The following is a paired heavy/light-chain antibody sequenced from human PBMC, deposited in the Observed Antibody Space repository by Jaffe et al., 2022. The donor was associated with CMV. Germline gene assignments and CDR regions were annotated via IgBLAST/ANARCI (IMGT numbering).Light chain of an antibody. V-gene: IGKV4-1*01. CDR1: QSVLYSSNNKNY. Sequence: DIVMTQSPDSLAVSLGERATINCKSSQSVLYSSNNKNYIAWYQQKPGQPPKLLIYWASTRESGVPDRFSGSGSGTDFTLTITSLQAEDVAIYSCQQYYTTPQTFGQGTKVEIK. CDR3: QQYYTTPQT. CDR2: WAS. J-gene: IGKJ1*01.
Heavy chain of an antibody. CDR2: ITGYSHNT. V-gene: IGHV3-23*04. D-gene: IGHD3-22*01. Sequence: EVQLVESGGGLVQPGGSLRLSCAASGFTFSRYAMTWVRQGPGKGLEWVSAITGYSHNTYYADSVKGRFTISRDNSKNTLYLQIDSLRAQDTAVYYCARDSLYYYDSTSYGGIFDYWGQGTVVTVSS. J-gene: IGHJ4*02. CDR3: ARDSLYYYDSTSYGGIFDY. CDR1: GFTFSRYA.